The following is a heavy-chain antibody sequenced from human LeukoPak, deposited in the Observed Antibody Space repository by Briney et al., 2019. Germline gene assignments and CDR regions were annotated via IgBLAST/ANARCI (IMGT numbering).Heavy chain of an antibody. Sequence: SETLSLTCTVSGGSISSSSYYWGWIGQPPGKGLERIGRIYYSGSTYHNPSLKSRVTISVDTSKNQFSLKLSSVTAADTAVYYCARHGALYDILTGYYPNDAFDIWGQGTMVTVSS. CDR3: ARHGALYDILTGYYPNDAFDI. V-gene: IGHV4-39*01. CDR1: GGSISSSSYY. D-gene: IGHD3-9*01. CDR2: IYYSGST. J-gene: IGHJ3*02.